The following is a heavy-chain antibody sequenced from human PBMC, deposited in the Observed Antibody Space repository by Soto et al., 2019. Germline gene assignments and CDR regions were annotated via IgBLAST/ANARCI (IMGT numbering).Heavy chain of an antibody. J-gene: IGHJ4*02. CDR2: IYYSGST. CDR3: ARLCPTGYSSSRKNTPYFDY. CDR1: GGSISSGSYY. Sequence: ETLSLTCTVSGGSISSGSYYWGWIRQPPGKGLEWIGSIYYSGSTYYNPSLKSRVTISVDTSKNQFSLKLSSVTAADTAVYYCARLCPTGYSSSRKNTPYFDYWGQGTLVTVSS. V-gene: IGHV4-39*01. D-gene: IGHD6-13*01.